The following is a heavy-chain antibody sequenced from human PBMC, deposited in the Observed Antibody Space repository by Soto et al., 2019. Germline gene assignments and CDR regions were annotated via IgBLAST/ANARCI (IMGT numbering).Heavy chain of an antibody. V-gene: IGHV4-31*03. D-gene: IGHD6-13*01. CDR1: GGSINSGGYY. CDR2: IYYSGTT. J-gene: IGHJ4*01. Sequence: PSETLSLTCNVSGGSINSGGYYWSWIRQYPGMGLEWIGYIYYSGTTYYNPSLKSRLTISLDKSQKQFSLQLSSVTAADTAVYYCARGSSSWPYYFGCWGHGILVTVSS. CDR3: ARGSSSWPYYFGC.